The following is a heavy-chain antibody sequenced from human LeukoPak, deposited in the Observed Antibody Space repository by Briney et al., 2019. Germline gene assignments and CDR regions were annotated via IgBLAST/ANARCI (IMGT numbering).Heavy chain of an antibody. CDR1: GFTFRSYE. V-gene: IGHV3-48*03. Sequence: GGSLRLSCAASGFTFRSYEMNWVRQAPGKGLEWISYISSSGDTIYYADSVKGRFTISRDNAQSSLHLQMNGLSVEGTAVYYCASRSRDYWGQGTLVTVSS. CDR3: ASRSRDY. J-gene: IGHJ4*02. D-gene: IGHD6-19*01. CDR2: ISSSGDTI.